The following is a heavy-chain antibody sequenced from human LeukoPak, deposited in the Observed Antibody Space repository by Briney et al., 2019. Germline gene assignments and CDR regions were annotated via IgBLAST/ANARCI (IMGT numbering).Heavy chain of an antibody. CDR2: ISYDGSNK. D-gene: IGHD2-15*01. Sequence: GGPLRLSCAASGFTFSSYAMHWVRQAPGKGLEWVAVISYDGSNKYYADSVKGRFTISRDNSKNTLYLQMNSLRAEDTAVYYCARDSYCSGGSCWDYYYGMDVWGQGTTVTVSS. CDR3: ARDSYCSGGSCWDYYYGMDV. J-gene: IGHJ6*02. V-gene: IGHV3-30-3*01. CDR1: GFTFSSYA.